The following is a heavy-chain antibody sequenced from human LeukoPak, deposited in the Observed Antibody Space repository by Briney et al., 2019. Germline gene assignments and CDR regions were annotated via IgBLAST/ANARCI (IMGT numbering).Heavy chain of an antibody. J-gene: IGHJ4*02. Sequence: GGSLRLSCAASGFTFSSYGMHWVRQAPGKGLEWVAVILSDGSKEFYTDSVKGRFTISRDNSKNTLYLQMNSLRAEDTAVYYCAKEAPTGIAAAGDYWGQGTPVTVSS. CDR3: AKEAPTGIAAAGDY. CDR2: ILSDGSKE. D-gene: IGHD6-13*01. V-gene: IGHV3-33*06. CDR1: GFTFSSYG.